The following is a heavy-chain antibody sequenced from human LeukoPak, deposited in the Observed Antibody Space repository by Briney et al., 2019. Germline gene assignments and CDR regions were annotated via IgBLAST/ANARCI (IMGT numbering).Heavy chain of an antibody. CDR2: INPNSGGT. Sequence: ASVKVSCKASGYTFTGYYMHWVRQAPGQGLEWMGWINPNSGGTNYAQKFQGRVTMTRDTSISTAYMELSRLRSDDTAVYYCARDSGSLDYFDYWGQGTLVTVSS. CDR3: ARDSGSLDYFDY. D-gene: IGHD1-26*01. V-gene: IGHV1-2*02. CDR1: GYTFTGYY. J-gene: IGHJ4*02.